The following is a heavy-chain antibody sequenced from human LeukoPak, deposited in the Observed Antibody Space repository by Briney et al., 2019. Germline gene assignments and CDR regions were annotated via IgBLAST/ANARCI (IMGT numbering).Heavy chain of an antibody. CDR2: IRSKAYGGTT. CDR1: GFTFGDYA. D-gene: IGHD1-26*01. CDR3: TRERGSYWEYYFDY. J-gene: IGHJ4*02. V-gene: IGHV3-49*04. Sequence: GGSLRLSCTASGFTFGDYAMSWVRQAPGKGLEWVGFIRSKAYGGTTEYAASVKGRFTISRDDSKSIAYLQMNSLKTEDTAVYYCTRERGSYWEYYFDYWGQGTLVTVSS.